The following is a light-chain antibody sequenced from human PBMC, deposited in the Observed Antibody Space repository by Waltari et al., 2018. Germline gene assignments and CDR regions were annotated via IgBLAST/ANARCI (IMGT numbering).Light chain of an antibody. Sequence: QSALTQPASASGSPGQSIPLSCSGPSGDVGTSNYVSWYQQLPGKVPKLIISEVSNRPSGFSNRFSGSKSGNTASLSISGLQAEDEGDYYCTSFTTRYTWLFGGGTKVTVL. CDR1: SGDVGTSNY. J-gene: IGLJ3*02. CDR2: EVS. V-gene: IGLV2-14*01. CDR3: TSFTTRYTWL.